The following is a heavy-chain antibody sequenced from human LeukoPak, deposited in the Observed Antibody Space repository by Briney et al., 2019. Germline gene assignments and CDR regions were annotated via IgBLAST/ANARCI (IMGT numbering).Heavy chain of an antibody. CDR1: GGSISSYY. Sequence: PSETLSLICTVSGGSISSYYWSWIRQPPGKGLEWIGYIYTSGSTNYNPSLKSRVTISVDTSKNQFSLKLSSVTAADTAVYYCARQRLGYGAFDIWGQGTMVTVSS. CDR3: ARQRLGYGAFDI. CDR2: IYTSGST. V-gene: IGHV4-4*09. D-gene: IGHD6-13*01. J-gene: IGHJ3*02.